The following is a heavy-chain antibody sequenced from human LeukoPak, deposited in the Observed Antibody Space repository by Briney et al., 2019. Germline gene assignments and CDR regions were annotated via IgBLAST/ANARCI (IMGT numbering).Heavy chain of an antibody. J-gene: IGHJ6*02. D-gene: IGHD5-24*01. V-gene: IGHV3-74*01. Sequence: GGSLRLSCAASGFIFSSYWMHWVRQVPGKGLVWVSRINAGGSSTSYADSVKGRFTISRDNAKNTLYLQMNSLGAEDTAVYYCARDLTPLIQLWPRSVDYNYGMDVWGQGTTVTVSS. CDR1: GFIFSSYW. CDR2: INAGGSST. CDR3: ARDLTPLIQLWPRSVDYNYGMDV.